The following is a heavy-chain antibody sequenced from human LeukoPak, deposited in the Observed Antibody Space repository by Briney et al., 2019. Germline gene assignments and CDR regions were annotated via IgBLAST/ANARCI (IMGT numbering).Heavy chain of an antibody. Sequence: PSETLSLTCTVSGGSIRDTSFYWGWIREPPGKGLEWIGTFYKDGSTFYNPSLKTRVLISADTSKNQFSLKLTSVTAADRAVYYRARQYYYYYMDVWGKGTTVTVSS. V-gene: IGHV4-39*07. CDR3: ARQYYYYYMDV. CDR2: FYKDGST. J-gene: IGHJ6*03. CDR1: GGSIRDTSFY.